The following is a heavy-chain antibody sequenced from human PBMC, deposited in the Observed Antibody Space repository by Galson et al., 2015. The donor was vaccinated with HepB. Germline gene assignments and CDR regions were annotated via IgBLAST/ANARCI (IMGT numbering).Heavy chain of an antibody. CDR1: GFTFDDYA. Sequence: SLRLSCAASGFTFDDYAMHWVRQAPGKGLEWVSIIYSGGNTYHADSVKGRFTTSRDNSNNIVYLQMNRLRAEDTAVYYCARRGYGASSPFAYWCPGTLVTASS. V-gene: IGHV3-53*01. CDR3: ARRGYGASSPFAY. J-gene: IGHJ4*02. D-gene: IGHD4-17*01. CDR2: IYSGGNT.